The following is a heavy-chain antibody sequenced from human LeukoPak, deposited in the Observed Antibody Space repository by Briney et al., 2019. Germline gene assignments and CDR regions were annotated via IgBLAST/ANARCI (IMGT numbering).Heavy chain of an antibody. CDR1: GFTFRSYE. CDR2: ISDIGTTQ. D-gene: IGHD2-21*02. Sequence: PGGSLRLSCAASGFTFRSYELNWVRQAPGKGLEWVSYISDIGTTQHYADSVKGRFIISRDNAKNSLYLQMNSLTAADTAVYYCARDRSKVTAYDDALDIWGQGTMVIVSS. J-gene: IGHJ3*02. V-gene: IGHV3-48*03. CDR3: ARDRSKVTAYDDALDI.